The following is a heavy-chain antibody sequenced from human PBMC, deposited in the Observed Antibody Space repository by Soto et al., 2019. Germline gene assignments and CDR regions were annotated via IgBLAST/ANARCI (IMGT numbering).Heavy chain of an antibody. V-gene: IGHV4-59*01. Sequence: LETLSLNRTVSGGSISSYYSSWIRQPPGKGLEWIGYIYYSGSTNYNPSLKSRVTISVDTSKNQFSLKLSSVTAADTAVYYCARDELVDAFDIWGQGTMVTVSS. CDR2: IYYSGST. CDR1: GGSISSYY. D-gene: IGHD6-6*01. J-gene: IGHJ3*02. CDR3: ARDELVDAFDI.